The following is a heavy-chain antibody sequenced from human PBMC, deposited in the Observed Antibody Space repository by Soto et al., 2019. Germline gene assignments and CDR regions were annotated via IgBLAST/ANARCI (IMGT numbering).Heavy chain of an antibody. V-gene: IGHV3-11*03. CDR1: GFTFSDYY. D-gene: IGHD1-26*01. CDR3: SGAESPDTAYFSLY. J-gene: IGHJ4*02. CDR2: ISSSSSYI. Sequence: PGGSLRLSCAASGFTFSDYYMSWIRQAPGKGLEWISYISSSSSYIYYADSVKGRFTISRDNAKNSLYLQMNSLNIEDSAVYYCSGAESPDTAYFSLYWGQGTPVSVSS.